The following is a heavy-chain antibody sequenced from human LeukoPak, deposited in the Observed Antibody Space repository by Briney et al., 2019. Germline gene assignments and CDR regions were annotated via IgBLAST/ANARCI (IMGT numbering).Heavy chain of an antibody. J-gene: IGHJ4*02. V-gene: IGHV4-59*08. CDR1: GGSITGYY. Sequence: PSETLSLTCTVSGGSITGYYWSWIRQPPGKGPEWMGYIYYSGSTNYNPSLKSRVTISVDTSENQFSLRLISVTAADTAVYYCARRGYYDGSGYNFFDQWGQGTLVTVTS. D-gene: IGHD3-22*01. CDR2: IYYSGST. CDR3: ARRGYYDGSGYNFFDQ.